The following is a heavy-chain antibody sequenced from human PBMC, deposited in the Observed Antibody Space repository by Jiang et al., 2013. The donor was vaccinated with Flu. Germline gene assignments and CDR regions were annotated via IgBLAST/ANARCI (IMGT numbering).Heavy chain of an antibody. CDR3: AKDHANMVRKYYFDY. V-gene: IGHV3-23*01. D-gene: IGHD3-10*01. Sequence: SGISGSGGSTYYADSVKGRFTISRDNSKNTLYLQMNSLRAEDTAVYYCAKDHANMVRKYYFDYWGQGTLVTVSS. CDR2: ISGSGGST. J-gene: IGHJ4*02.